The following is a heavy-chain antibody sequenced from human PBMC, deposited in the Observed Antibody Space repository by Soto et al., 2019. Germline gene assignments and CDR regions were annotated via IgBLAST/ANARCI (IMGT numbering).Heavy chain of an antibody. D-gene: IGHD5-18*01. CDR1: GYTLTELS. CDR2: FDPEDGET. CDR3: AMGTAISYYYGMDV. Sequence: ASVKVSCKVSGYTLTELSMHWVRQAPGKGLEWMGGFDPEDGETIYAQKFQGRVTMTEDTSTDTAYMELSSLRSEDTAVYYCAMGTAISYYYGMDVWGQGTTVTVSS. V-gene: IGHV1-24*01. J-gene: IGHJ6*02.